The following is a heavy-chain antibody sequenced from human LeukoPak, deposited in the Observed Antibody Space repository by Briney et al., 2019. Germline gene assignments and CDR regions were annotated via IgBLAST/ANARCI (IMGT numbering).Heavy chain of an antibody. V-gene: IGHV4-59*01. CDR3: ARGRLARSTYFDY. Sequence: KSSETLSLTCTVSGGSISTYYWSWIRQPPGKGLEWIGYIYYSGSTDYNPSLKSRVTISVETSKNQFSLNLSSVTAADTAVYYCARGRLARSTYFDYWGQGTLVTVSS. J-gene: IGHJ4*02. CDR1: GGSISTYY. CDR2: IYYSGST. D-gene: IGHD6-19*01.